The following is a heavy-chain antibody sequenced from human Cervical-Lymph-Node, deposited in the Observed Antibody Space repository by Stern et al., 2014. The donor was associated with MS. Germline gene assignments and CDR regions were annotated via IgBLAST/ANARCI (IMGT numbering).Heavy chain of an antibody. CDR2: MNPNSGNT. CDR1: GYTFTSYD. CDR3: AREGAYYDFWSGYYTGMEGSMDV. J-gene: IGHJ6*02. Sequence: QVQLVQSGAEVKKPGASVKVSCKASGYTFTSYDINWVRQATGQGLEWMGWMNPNSGNTGYAQKFQGRVTMTRNTSISTAYMELSSLRSEDTAVYYCAREGAYYDFWSGYYTGMEGSMDVWGQGTTVTVSS. V-gene: IGHV1-8*01. D-gene: IGHD3-3*01.